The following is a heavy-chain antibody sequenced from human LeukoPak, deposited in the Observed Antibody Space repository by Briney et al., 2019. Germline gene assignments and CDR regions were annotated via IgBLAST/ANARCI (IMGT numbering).Heavy chain of an antibody. V-gene: IGHV1-2*02. CDR3: SKVRDRLSSFYPAA. CDR1: GYTFTYYY. D-gene: IGHD6-13*01. Sequence: ASVKVSCKASGYTFTYYYIHWVRQAPGQGREGMGWINPHSGGRNLAQKFQGRVTMTRDTSITTAYLELSGLTSDDTAIYYCSKVRDRLSSFYPAAWGRGTLVTVSS. J-gene: IGHJ4*02. CDR2: INPHSGGR.